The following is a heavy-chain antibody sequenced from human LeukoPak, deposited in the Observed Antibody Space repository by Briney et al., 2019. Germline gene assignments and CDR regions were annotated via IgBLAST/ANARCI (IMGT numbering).Heavy chain of an antibody. CDR2: ISSSSSTI. CDR3: ARRRGTHPSYFDY. CDR1: GFTFSSYS. D-gene: IGHD1-14*01. J-gene: IGHJ4*02. Sequence: PGGSPRLSCAASGFTFSSYSMNWVRQAPGKGLEWVSYISSSSSTIYYADSVKGRFTISRDNAKNSLYLQMNSLRAEDTAVYYCARRRGTHPSYFDYWGQGTLVTVSS. V-gene: IGHV3-48*04.